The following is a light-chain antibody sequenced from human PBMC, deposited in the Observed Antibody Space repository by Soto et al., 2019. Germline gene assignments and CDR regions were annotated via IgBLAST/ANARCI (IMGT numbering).Light chain of an antibody. CDR1: QGIGTN. V-gene: IGKV3-15*01. CDR2: AAS. J-gene: IGKJ4*01. CDR3: QQFSSYPLT. Sequence: EIVVTQSPGTLSVSPGERATLSCRASQGIGTNLAWYQQRPGQAPRLLIYAASSRATDIPARFTGGGSGTDFTLTISRLEPEDFAVYYCQQFSSYPLTFGGGTKVEIK.